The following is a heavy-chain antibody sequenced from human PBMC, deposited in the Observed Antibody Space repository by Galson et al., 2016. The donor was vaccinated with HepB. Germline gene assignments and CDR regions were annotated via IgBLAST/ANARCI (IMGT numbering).Heavy chain of an antibody. CDR3: ARDRVLYYDRTGYYNPAI. D-gene: IGHD3-22*01. V-gene: IGHV1-18*01. CDR2: ISAYYGHT. J-gene: IGHJ4*02. Sequence: SVKVSCKASGYTFDNYGITWVRQAPGQGLEWMGWISAYYGHTKYAQKLQGRVTMTTDTATDRAYMELRSLRSDDTAVYYCARDRVLYYDRTGYYNPAIWGQGTLVTVSS. CDR1: GYTFDNYG.